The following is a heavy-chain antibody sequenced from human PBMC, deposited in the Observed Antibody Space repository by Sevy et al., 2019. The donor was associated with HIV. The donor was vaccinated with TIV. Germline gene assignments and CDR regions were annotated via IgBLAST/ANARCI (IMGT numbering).Heavy chain of an antibody. D-gene: IGHD6-13*01. CDR1: GLRFSNYN. Sequence: GGSLRLSCAASGLRFSNYNMNWVRQAPGQGLEWVACISNSSSYIYYVDSVKGRFTISRDNAKNSLYLQMNSLRAQDTAVYYCASEKEQLVLWPYYGMDVWGQGTTVTVSS. CDR3: ASEKEQLVLWPYYGMDV. CDR2: ISNSSSYI. J-gene: IGHJ6*02. V-gene: IGHV3-21*01.